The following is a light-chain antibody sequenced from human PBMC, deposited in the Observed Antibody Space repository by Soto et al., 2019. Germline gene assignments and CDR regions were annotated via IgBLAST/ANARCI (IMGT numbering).Light chain of an antibody. CDR1: QSISSW. Sequence: DIQMTQSPSTLSASVGDSFTITCRASQSISSWLAWYQQKPGKAPKLLIYDASALPRGVPSRFSGSGSGTEFTLTINSLQPEDFATYYCQQLDSYPLTVGGGTKVDIK. V-gene: IGKV1-5*01. CDR3: QQLDSYPLT. J-gene: IGKJ4*01. CDR2: DAS.